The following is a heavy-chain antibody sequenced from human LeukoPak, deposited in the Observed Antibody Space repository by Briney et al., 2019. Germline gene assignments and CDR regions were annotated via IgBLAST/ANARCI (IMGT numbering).Heavy chain of an antibody. J-gene: IGHJ4*02. V-gene: IGHV3-9*01. CDR3: AKDIGSSGVFDY. CDR2: ISWNSGSI. D-gene: IGHD2-8*01. CDR1: GFSFDDYA. Sequence: GTSLRLSCAASGFSFDDYAMHWVRQAPGKGLEWVSGISWNSGSIGYADSVKGRFTISRDNAKNSLYLQMNSLRAEDTALYYCAKDIGSSGVFDYWGQGTLVTVSS.